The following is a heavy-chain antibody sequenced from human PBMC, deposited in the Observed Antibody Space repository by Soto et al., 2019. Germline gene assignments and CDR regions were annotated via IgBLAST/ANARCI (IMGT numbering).Heavy chain of an antibody. J-gene: IGHJ4*02. CDR3: ARRSKQCQTKGYFDY. CDR1: GGSFSGYY. D-gene: IGHD6-19*01. CDR2: INHSGST. V-gene: IGHV4-34*01. Sequence: QVQLQQWGAGLLKPSETLSLTCAVYGGSFSGYYWSWIRQPPGKGLEWIGEINHSGSTNYNPSLKSRVTISVDTSKNQFSLKLSSVTAADTAVYYCARRSKQCQTKGYFDYWGQGTLVTVSS.